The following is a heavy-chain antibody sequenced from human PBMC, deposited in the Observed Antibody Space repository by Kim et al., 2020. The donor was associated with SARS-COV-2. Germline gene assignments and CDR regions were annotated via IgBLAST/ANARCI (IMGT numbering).Heavy chain of an antibody. J-gene: IGHJ5*01. V-gene: IGHV3-48*04. CDR2: IRSDSSTT. CDR1: GFTFSSYA. Sequence: GGSLRLSCAASGFTFSSYAMNWVRQAPGKGLEWVAFIRSDSSTTYYADSVKGRFTISRYNAKNTLYLQLNSLRAEDTAVYYCARDSYVSCGYWGAFDS. D-gene: IGHD3-22*01. CDR3: ARDSYVSCGYWGAFDS.